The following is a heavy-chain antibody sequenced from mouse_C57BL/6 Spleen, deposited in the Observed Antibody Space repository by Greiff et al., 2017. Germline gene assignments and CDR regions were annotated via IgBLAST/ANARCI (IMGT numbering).Heavy chain of an antibody. CDR1: GYTFTSYW. J-gene: IGHJ3*01. CDR3: ARGSGY. V-gene: IGHV1-53*01. CDR2: INPSNGGP. Sequence: QVQLQQPGTELVTPGASVKLSCQASGYTFTSYWMHWVKQRPGQGLEWIGQINPSNGGPNYNEKFTSKATLTVDKSSSTAYMQRSSLTSEDSAVYYCARGSGYWGQGTLVTVAA.